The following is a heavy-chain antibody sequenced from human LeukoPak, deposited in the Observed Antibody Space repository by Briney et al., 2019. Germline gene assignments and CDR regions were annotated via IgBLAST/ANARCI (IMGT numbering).Heavy chain of an antibody. Sequence: GGSLRLSCAASGFTFSSYSMNWVRQAPGKGLEWVAVISYDGGNKYYADSVKGRFTISRDNSKNTLYLQMNSLRAEDTAVYYCAKDSRTFGGVIVSGTFDYWGQGTLVTVSS. CDR3: AKDSRTFGGVIVSGTFDY. D-gene: IGHD3-16*02. J-gene: IGHJ4*02. CDR1: GFTFSSYS. CDR2: ISYDGGNK. V-gene: IGHV3-30*18.